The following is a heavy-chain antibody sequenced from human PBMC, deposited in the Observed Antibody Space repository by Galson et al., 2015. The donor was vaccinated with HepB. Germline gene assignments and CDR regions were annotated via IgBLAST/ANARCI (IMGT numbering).Heavy chain of an antibody. J-gene: IGHJ6*02. CDR1: GFTFSSYG. CDR2: IWYDGSNK. Sequence: SLRLYCAASGFTFSSYGMHWVRQAPGKGLEWVADIWYDGSNKYYADSVKGRFTISRDNSKNTLYLQMNSLRAEDTAVYYCARDCWYYDFWSGYYPAYGMDVWGQGTTVTVSS. D-gene: IGHD3-3*01. CDR3: ARDCWYYDFWSGYYPAYGMDV. V-gene: IGHV3-33*01.